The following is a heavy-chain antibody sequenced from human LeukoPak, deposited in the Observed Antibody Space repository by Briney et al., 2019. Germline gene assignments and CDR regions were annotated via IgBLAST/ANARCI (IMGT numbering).Heavy chain of an antibody. CDR2: IRSKAYGGTT. CDR3: TTPDFDF. J-gene: IGHJ4*02. CDR1: GFTFGDYA. V-gene: IGHV3-49*04. Sequence: PGRSLRLSCTASGFTFGDYAMSWVRQAPGKGLEWVGFIRSKAYGGTTEYAASVKGRFTISRDDSKSIAYLQMNSLKTGDTAVYYCTTPDFDFWGQGTLVTVSS.